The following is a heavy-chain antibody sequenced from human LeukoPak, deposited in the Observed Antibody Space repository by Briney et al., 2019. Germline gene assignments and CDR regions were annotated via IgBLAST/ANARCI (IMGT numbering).Heavy chain of an antibody. Sequence: GGSLRLSCAASGLTFSSYGMHWVRQAPGKGLEWVAVISYDGSNKYYADSVKGRFTISRDNSKNTLYLQMNSLRAEDTAVYYCTKDPGWELLLGAFDIWGQGTMVTVSS. V-gene: IGHV3-30*18. CDR1: GLTFSSYG. D-gene: IGHD1-26*01. CDR2: ISYDGSNK. CDR3: TKDPGWELLLGAFDI. J-gene: IGHJ3*02.